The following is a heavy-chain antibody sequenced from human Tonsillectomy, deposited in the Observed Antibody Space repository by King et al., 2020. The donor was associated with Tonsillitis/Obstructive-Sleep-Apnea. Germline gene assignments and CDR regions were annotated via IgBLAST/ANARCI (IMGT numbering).Heavy chain of an antibody. CDR2: IFSIDDKA. CDR1: GDTFSSYA. CDR3: AREGSGRGSWGYNWFDS. D-gene: IGHD3-10*01. Sequence: QLVQSGAEVKRPGSSVKVSCKASGDTFSSYAISWVRQAPGQGLEWMGRIFSIDDKAQYAQRFAQKFRGRVSITADTSTSTAYMELSSLRSEDTALYYCAREGSGRGSWGYNWFDSWGQGTLVTVSS. V-gene: IGHV1-69*09. J-gene: IGHJ5*01.